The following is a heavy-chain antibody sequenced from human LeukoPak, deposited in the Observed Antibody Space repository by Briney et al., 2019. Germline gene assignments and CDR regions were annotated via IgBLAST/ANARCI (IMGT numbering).Heavy chain of an antibody. J-gene: IGHJ4*02. D-gene: IGHD1-14*01. CDR1: GFTFSSNS. Sequence: GRSLRLSCAASGFTFSSNSMNWVRQAPGKGMECVSSISSSSSYIYYTDSVKGRFTLSRDKAKNSLFLQMNSLRAEQTALYYCARERDTNRHAQYFLGYWNQETLVTVP. CDR3: ARERDTNRHAQYFLGY. CDR2: ISSSSSYI. V-gene: IGHV3-21*01.